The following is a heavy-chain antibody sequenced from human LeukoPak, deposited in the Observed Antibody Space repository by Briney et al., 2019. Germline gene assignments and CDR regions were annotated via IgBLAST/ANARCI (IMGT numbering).Heavy chain of an antibody. Sequence: GGSLRLSCAASGFTFSSYWMTWVRQAPGKGLEWAAKIKQGGSEGYYVDSVKGRFTISRDDAKNSLYLQMNSLRAEDTAVYYCARGGHYFDYWGQGTLVTVSS. CDR2: IKQGGSEG. J-gene: IGHJ4*02. CDR3: ARGGHYFDY. CDR1: GFTFSSYW. V-gene: IGHV3-7*04.